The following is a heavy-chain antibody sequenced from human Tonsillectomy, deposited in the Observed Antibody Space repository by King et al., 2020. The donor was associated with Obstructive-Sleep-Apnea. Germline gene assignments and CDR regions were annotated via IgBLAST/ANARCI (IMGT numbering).Heavy chain of an antibody. V-gene: IGHV5-51*01. CDR3: ARLDDRSYAAFDV. CDR1: KYNFANYW. D-gene: IGHD2-2*01. J-gene: IGHJ4*02. Sequence: QLVQSGAEVKKPGESLKISCLGSKYNFANYWIAWVRQMPGRGLEWMGIIYPGDSDARYSPSFQGQVTFSADKSSATVFLQWSSLKASYTAIYYCARLDDRSYAAFDVWGQGTLVSVSS. CDR2: IYPGDSDA.